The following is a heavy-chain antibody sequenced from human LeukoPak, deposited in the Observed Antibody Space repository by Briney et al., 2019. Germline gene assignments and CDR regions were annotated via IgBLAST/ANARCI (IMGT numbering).Heavy chain of an antibody. CDR1: GFTFSSYG. CDR3: ARDSLSFAYYYGSGSYYRPQFYYYYMDV. V-gene: IGHV3-30*02. Sequence: GGSLRLSCAASGFTFSSYGMHWVRQAPGKGLEWVAFIRYDGSNKYYADSVKGRFTISRDNSKNTLYLHVNSLRPEDTAVYYCARDSLSFAYYYGSGSYYRPQFYYYYMDVWGKGTTVTVSS. J-gene: IGHJ6*03. CDR2: IRYDGSNK. D-gene: IGHD3-10*01.